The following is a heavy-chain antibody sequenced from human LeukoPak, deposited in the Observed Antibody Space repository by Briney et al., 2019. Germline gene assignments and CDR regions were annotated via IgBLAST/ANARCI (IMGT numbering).Heavy chain of an antibody. CDR3: ARVITMVRGVTNWFDP. CDR1: GYTFTSYA. CDR2: INAGNGNT. D-gene: IGHD3-10*01. Sequence: ASVNVSCKASGYTFTSYAMHWVRQAPGQRLEGMGWINAGNGNTKYSQKFQGRVTITRDTSASTAYMELSSLRSEDTAVYYCARVITMVRGVTNWFDPWGQGTLVTVSS. J-gene: IGHJ5*02. V-gene: IGHV1-3*01.